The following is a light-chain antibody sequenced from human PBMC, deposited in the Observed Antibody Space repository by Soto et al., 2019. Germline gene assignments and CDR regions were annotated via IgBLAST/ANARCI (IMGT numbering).Light chain of an antibody. CDR2: DVS. CDR1: SSDVGGYNY. Sequence: QSVLTQPRSVSGSPGQSVTISCTGSSSDVGGYNYVSWYQQHPGKVPKLMIYDVSKRPSGVPDRFSGSKSGNTASLTISGLQAEDEADYYSCSYAGNYYVFGTGTKLTVL. J-gene: IGLJ1*01. CDR3: CSYAGNYYV. V-gene: IGLV2-11*01.